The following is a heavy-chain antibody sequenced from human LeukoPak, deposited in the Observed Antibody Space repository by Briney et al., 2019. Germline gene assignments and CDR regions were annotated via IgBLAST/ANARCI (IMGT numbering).Heavy chain of an antibody. J-gene: IGHJ4*02. Sequence: AVKVSCKASGGTFSSYAISWVRQAPGQGLEWMGRIIPILGIANYAQKFQGRVTITADKSTSTAYMELSSLRSEDTAVFYCARELLDYGDYGFDYWGQGTLVTVSS. CDR1: GGTFSSYA. CDR3: ARELLDYGDYGFDY. CDR2: IIPILGIA. D-gene: IGHD4-17*01. V-gene: IGHV1-69*04.